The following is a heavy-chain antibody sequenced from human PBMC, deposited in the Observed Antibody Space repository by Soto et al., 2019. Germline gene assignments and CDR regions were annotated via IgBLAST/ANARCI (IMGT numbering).Heavy chain of an antibody. CDR2: INHSGST. CDR3: ARGGGGNRYWYFDL. Sequence: QVQLQQWGAGLLKPSETLSLTCAVYGGSFSGYYWSWIRQPPGKGLEWIGEINHSGSTNYNPSLKSRVTXXVXTXXNQFSLKLSSVTAADTAVYYCARGGGGNRYWYFDLWGRGTLVTVSS. V-gene: IGHV4-34*01. J-gene: IGHJ2*01. D-gene: IGHD2-15*01. CDR1: GGSFSGYY.